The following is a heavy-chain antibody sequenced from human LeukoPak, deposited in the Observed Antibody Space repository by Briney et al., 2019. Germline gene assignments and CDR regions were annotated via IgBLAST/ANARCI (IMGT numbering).Heavy chain of an antibody. J-gene: IGHJ4*02. D-gene: IGHD3-3*01. V-gene: IGHV3-30*02. Sequence: GGSLRLSCEASGFLFRSNGMHWVRQAPGKGLEWVAFIRSDGNVTKYLDSVKGRFTISRDNFKSILYLQVNNLRPDDTAVYFCAKDHGFWSGYLFWGQGTLATVSS. CDR2: IRSDGNVT. CDR1: GFLFRSNG. CDR3: AKDHGFWSGYLF.